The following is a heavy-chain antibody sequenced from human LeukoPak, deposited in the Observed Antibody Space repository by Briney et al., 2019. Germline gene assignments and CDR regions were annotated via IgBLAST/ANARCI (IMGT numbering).Heavy chain of an antibody. V-gene: IGHV4-61*02. CDR1: GGSINSDSYY. CDR3: ARMTTLTWFDP. CDR2: IYTSGST. Sequence: PSETLSLTCTVSGGSINSDSYYWSWIRQPAGKGLEWIGRIYTSGSTNYNPSLKSRVTISVDTSKNQFSLKLSSVTATDTAVYYCARMTTLTWFDPWGHGTLVTVSS. D-gene: IGHD4-11*01. J-gene: IGHJ5*02.